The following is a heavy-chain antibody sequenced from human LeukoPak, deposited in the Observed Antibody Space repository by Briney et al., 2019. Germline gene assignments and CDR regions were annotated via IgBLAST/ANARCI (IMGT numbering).Heavy chain of an antibody. CDR3: ARVAGPNYYYYGMDV. CDR2: INHSGST. V-gene: IGHV4-34*01. D-gene: IGHD6-19*01. J-gene: IGHJ6*02. CDR1: GGSFSGYY. Sequence: PSETLSLTCAVYGGSFSGYYWSWIRQPPGKGLEWIGEINHSGSTNYNPSLKSRVTISVDTSKTQFSLKLSSVTAADTAVYYCARVAGPNYYYYGMDVWGQGTTVTVSS.